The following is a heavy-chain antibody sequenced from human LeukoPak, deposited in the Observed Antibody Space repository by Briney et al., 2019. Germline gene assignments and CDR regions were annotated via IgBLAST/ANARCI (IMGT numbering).Heavy chain of an antibody. Sequence: GGSLRLSCAASGFTFSTASMNWVRQAPGEGLEWLAYITSSSTIYYADSVKGRFTVSRDNAKNSLYLQMNSLRAEDTAVYYCARDSVKGSWGQGTLVTVSS. CDR2: ITSSSTI. CDR3: ARDSVKGS. CDR1: GFTFSTAS. D-gene: IGHD5/OR15-5a*01. V-gene: IGHV3-69-1*01. J-gene: IGHJ5*02.